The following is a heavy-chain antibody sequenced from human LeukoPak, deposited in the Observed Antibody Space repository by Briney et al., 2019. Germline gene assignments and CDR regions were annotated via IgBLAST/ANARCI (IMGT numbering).Heavy chain of an antibody. CDR1: GGSFSGYY. Sequence: TSETLSLTCAVHGGSFSGYYWSWIRQPAGKGLEWIGRIYTSGSTNYNPSLKSRVTMSVDTSKNQFSLKLSSVTAADTAVYYCARDRYDSSGYYLDYWGQGTLVTVSS. V-gene: IGHV4-4*07. CDR2: IYTSGST. J-gene: IGHJ4*02. D-gene: IGHD3-22*01. CDR3: ARDRYDSSGYYLDY.